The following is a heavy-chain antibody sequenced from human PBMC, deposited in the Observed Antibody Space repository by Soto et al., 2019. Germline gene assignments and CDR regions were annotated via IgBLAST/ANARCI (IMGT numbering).Heavy chain of an antibody. Sequence: ASVKVSCKASGYTFTSYYMHWVRQAPGQGLEWMGIINPSGGSTSYAQKFQGRVTMTRDTSTSTVYMELSSLRSEDTAVYYCARDISTVVVAATIRDGPFDIWGQGKMVTVSS. D-gene: IGHD2-15*01. J-gene: IGHJ3*02. CDR1: GYTFTSYY. CDR2: INPSGGST. V-gene: IGHV1-46*01. CDR3: ARDISTVVVAATIRDGPFDI.